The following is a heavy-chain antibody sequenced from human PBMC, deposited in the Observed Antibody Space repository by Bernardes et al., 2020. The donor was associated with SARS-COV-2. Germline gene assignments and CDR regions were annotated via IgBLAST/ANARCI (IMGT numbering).Heavy chain of an antibody. CDR3: ATAPAIAVAGYYYYGMDV. CDR2: FDPEDGET. Sequence: SVKVSCKVSGYTLTELSMHWVRQAPGKGLEWMGGFDPEDGETIYAQKFQGRVTMTEDTSTDTAYMELSSLRSEDTAVYYCATAPAIAVAGYYYYGMDVWGQGTTVTVSS. D-gene: IGHD6-19*01. V-gene: IGHV1-24*01. CDR1: GYTLTELS. J-gene: IGHJ6*02.